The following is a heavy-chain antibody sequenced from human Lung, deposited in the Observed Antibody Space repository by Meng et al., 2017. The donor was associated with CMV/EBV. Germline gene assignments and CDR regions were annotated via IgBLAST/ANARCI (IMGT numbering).Heavy chain of an antibody. J-gene: IGHJ6*02. CDR1: GFTVSGNY. Sequence: ESXKISCAASGFTVSGNYMNWVRQASGKGLEWVSVIYSGGSTYYADSVKGRFTISRDNSKNTLYLQMNSLRAEDTAVYYCARDSYGMDVWGQGTTVTVSS. V-gene: IGHV3-53*01. CDR3: ARDSYGMDV. CDR2: IYSGGST.